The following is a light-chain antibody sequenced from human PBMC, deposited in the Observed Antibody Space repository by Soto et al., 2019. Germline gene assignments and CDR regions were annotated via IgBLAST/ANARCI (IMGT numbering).Light chain of an antibody. CDR2: GAS. Sequence: EIVLTQSPATLSLSPGERASLSCRASQSVSNSYLAWYQQKPGQAPRLLIFGASNRATGIPDRFSGSGSGTDFTFTISRLEPEDFAVYYCQQYGTSPRTFGQGTKLEIK. CDR3: QQYGTSPRT. CDR1: QSVSNSY. V-gene: IGKV3-20*01. J-gene: IGKJ2*01.